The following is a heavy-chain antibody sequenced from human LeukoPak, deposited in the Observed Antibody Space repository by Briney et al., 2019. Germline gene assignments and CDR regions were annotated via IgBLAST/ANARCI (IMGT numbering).Heavy chain of an antibody. CDR1: GFTFSTYA. D-gene: IGHD3-9*01. V-gene: IGHV3-23*01. J-gene: IGHJ4*02. CDR3: AKDPYNILTGYRCYFDC. CDR2: ISASGGST. Sequence: PGGSLRLSCAASGFTFSTYAMSWVRQAPGKGLEWVSAISASGGSTYYADPVKGRFTISRDNSKNTLYPQMNSLRAEDSALYYCAKDPYNILTGYRCYFDCWGQGTLVTVSS.